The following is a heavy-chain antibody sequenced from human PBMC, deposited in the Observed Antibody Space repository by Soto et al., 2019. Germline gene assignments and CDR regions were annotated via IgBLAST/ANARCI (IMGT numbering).Heavy chain of an antibody. J-gene: IGHJ3*02. CDR3: ARGGTGVAALGYAFDI. V-gene: IGHV4-4*02. D-gene: IGHD2-8*02. CDR1: GDSISSSHW. Sequence: SETLSLTCVVSGDSISSSHWWNWVRQSPGKGLEWVGQIYHSGRANYNPSLKSRVTISVDKSKNHFSLRLNSVTAADRAVYYCARGGTGVAALGYAFDIWGQGTMVTVSS. CDR2: IYHSGRA.